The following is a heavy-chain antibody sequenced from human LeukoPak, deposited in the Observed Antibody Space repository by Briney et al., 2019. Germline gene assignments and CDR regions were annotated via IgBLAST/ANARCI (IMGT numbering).Heavy chain of an antibody. J-gene: IGHJ6*03. CDR1: GFTFSSYG. D-gene: IGHD5-12*01. CDR3: AEVDRDPDYYYYMDV. V-gene: IGHV3-30*02. Sequence: AGGSLRLSCAASGFTFSSYGMHWVRQAPGKGLEWVAFIRYDGSNKYYADSVKGRFTISRDNSKNTLYLQMNSLRAEDTAVYYCAEVDRDPDYYYYMDVWGKGTTVTVSS. CDR2: IRYDGSNK.